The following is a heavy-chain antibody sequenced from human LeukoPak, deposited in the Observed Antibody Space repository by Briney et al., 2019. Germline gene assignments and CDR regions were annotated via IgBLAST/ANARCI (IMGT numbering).Heavy chain of an antibody. Sequence: ASVTVSCKTSGYTFTTYGLTWVRQAPGQGLEWMGWIYGYNGNTNYAPKFQDRVTVTTDTSTKTAYMELKNLRSDDTAMYYCARGGRYSSGWPSDYWGQGTLVTVSS. CDR2: IYGYNGNT. V-gene: IGHV1-18*01. CDR1: GYTFTTYG. D-gene: IGHD6-19*01. CDR3: ARGGRYSSGWPSDY. J-gene: IGHJ4*02.